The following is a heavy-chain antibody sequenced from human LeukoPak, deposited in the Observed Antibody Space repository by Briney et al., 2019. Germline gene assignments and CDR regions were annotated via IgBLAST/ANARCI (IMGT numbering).Heavy chain of an antibody. D-gene: IGHD4-17*01. CDR3: VRGGYGDYGRGS. CDR2: IYSSGSTT. Sequence: GGSLRLSCVASGFTFTSYEMNWVRQAPGKGLEWIAYIYSSGSTTYYADSVKGRFTVSRDNAKNSLYLQMNSLRVEDTAVYYCVRGGYGDYGRGSWGQGTQLTVSS. V-gene: IGHV3-48*03. J-gene: IGHJ5*02. CDR1: GFTFTSYE.